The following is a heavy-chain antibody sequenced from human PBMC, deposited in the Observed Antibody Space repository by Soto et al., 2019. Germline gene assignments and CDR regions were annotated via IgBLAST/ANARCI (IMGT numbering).Heavy chain of an antibody. V-gene: IGHV3-48*02. CDR3: ASLTIFGAVIEGMDV. D-gene: IGHD3-3*01. J-gene: IGHJ6*02. CDR1: GFTFSSYW. CDR2: ISCGSSPI. Sequence: GGSLRLSCAASGFTFSSYWMHWVRQAPGKGLEWLSYISCGSSPIYYADSVKGRFTISRDNAKNSLYLQMSSLRDEDTAVYYCASLTIFGAVIEGMDVWGQGTTVTVS.